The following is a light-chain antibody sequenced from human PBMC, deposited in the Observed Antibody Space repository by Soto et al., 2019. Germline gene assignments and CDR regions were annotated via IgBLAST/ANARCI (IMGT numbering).Light chain of an antibody. V-gene: IGKV3-20*01. CDR3: QHYGSSQEWA. Sequence: EIVLTQSPGTLSLSPGERATLSCRASQSVSSSYLAWYQQKPGQAPRLLIYGASSRATGIPDRFSGSGSGTDFTLTISRLEPEDFAVYYCQHYGSSQEWAFGQGTKLEIK. J-gene: IGKJ2*01. CDR1: QSVSSSY. CDR2: GAS.